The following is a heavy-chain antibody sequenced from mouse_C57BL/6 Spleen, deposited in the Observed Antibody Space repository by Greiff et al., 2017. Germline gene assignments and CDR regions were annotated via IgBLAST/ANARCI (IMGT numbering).Heavy chain of an antibody. Sequence: QVQLQQSGAELVRPGTSVQVSCKASGYAFTNYLIEWVKQRPGQGLEWIGVMNPGSGGTNYNEKLKGNATLTANKSSSTAYMQLSSLTSEYSAVYFCARSVPEDYFDYWGQGTTLTVSS. CDR2: MNPGSGGT. CDR3: ARSVPEDYFDY. CDR1: GYAFTNYL. D-gene: IGHD5-1*01. V-gene: IGHV1-54*01. J-gene: IGHJ2*01.